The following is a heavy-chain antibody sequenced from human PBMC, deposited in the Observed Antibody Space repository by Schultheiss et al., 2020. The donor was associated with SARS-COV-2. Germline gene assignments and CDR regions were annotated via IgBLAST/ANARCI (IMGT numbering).Heavy chain of an antibody. J-gene: IGHJ4*02. V-gene: IGHV1-2*02. CDR2: INPNSGGT. Sequence: GESLKISCKASGYTFTGYYMHWVRQAPGQGLEWMGWINPNSGGTNYAQKFQGRVTMTRDTSISTAYMELSRLRSDDTAVYYCARDETGVRLGELSLLPFDYWGQGTLVTVSS. CDR3: ARDETGVRLGELSLLPFDY. CDR1: GYTFTGYY. D-gene: IGHD3-16*02.